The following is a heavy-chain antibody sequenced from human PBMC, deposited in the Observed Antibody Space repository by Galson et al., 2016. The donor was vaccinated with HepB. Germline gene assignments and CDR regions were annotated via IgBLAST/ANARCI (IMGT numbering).Heavy chain of an antibody. CDR1: GFTFSSYA. CDR3: AAAAKWGSSRPDC. J-gene: IGHJ4*02. V-gene: IGHV3-23*01. CDR2: ISGSSGST. D-gene: IGHD6-13*01. Sequence: SLRLSCAASGFTFSSYAMNWVRQAPGKGLEWVSVISGSSGSTYYADSVKGRFTISRDNSKNTLYLQMNSLRAEDTALYYCAAAAKWGSSRPDCWGQGTLVTVSS.